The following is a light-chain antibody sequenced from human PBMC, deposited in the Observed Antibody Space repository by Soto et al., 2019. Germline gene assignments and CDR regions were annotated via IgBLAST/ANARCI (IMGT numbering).Light chain of an antibody. CDR1: SSDVGGYNY. Sequence: QSALTQPASVSGSPGQSITISCTGTSSDVGGYNYVSWYQQHPGKAPKIMIYDVSNRLSRVSNRFSGSKSGNTASLTISGLRAEEGADYYCRSYTSSSTDVVFGRVIKDTVL. V-gene: IGLV2-14*01. J-gene: IGLJ2*01. CDR3: RSYTSSSTDVV. CDR2: DVS.